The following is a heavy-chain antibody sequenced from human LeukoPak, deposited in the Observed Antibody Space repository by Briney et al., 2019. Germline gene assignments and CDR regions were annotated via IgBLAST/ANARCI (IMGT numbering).Heavy chain of an antibody. CDR3: ARAVLGSSWYGGFDP. CDR2: INPNSGGT. CDR1: GYTFTGYY. V-gene: IGHV1-2*02. D-gene: IGHD6-13*01. Sequence: ASVMVSCKASGYTFTGYYMHWVRQAPGQGLEWMGWINPNSGGTNYAQKFQGRVTMTRDTSISTAYMELSRLRSDDTAVYYCARAVLGSSWYGGFDPWGQGTLVTVSS. J-gene: IGHJ5*02.